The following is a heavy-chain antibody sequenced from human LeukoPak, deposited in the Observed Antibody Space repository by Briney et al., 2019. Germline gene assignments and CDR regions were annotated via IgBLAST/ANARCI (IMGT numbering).Heavy chain of an antibody. CDR3: ARVPLYSSSLFDY. CDR1: GFTVSSNY. CDR2: IYSGGST. J-gene: IGHJ4*02. Sequence: GGSLRLSCAASGFTVSSNYMSWVRQAPGKGLEWVSVIYSGGSTYYADSVKGRFTISRDNSKNTLYLQMNSLRAEDTAVYYCARVPLYSSSLFDYWGQGTLVTVSS. V-gene: IGHV3-53*01. D-gene: IGHD6-6*01.